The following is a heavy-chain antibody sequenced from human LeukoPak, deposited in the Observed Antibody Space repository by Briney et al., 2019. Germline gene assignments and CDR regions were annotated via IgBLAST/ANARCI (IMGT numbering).Heavy chain of an antibody. CDR3: ARHLNNCGDDCYIFDY. J-gene: IGHJ4*02. CDR2: IFHSGST. Sequence: SETLSLTCAVSGASISSGTWWSWVRQPPEKGLEWLGDIFHSGSTHYNPSLKSRVTISVDTSKNQFSLRVSSVTAADTAVYYCARHLNNCGDDCYIFDYWGQGTLVTVSS. D-gene: IGHD2-21*01. V-gene: IGHV4-4*02. CDR1: GASISSGTW.